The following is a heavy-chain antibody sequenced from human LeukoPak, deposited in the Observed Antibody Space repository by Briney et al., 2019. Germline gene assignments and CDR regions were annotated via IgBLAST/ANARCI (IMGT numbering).Heavy chain of an antibody. CDR2: INPNSGGT. Sequence: ASVKVSCKASGYTFTSYDINWVRQATGQGLEWMGWINPNSGGTNYAQKFQGRVTMTRDTSISTAYMELSRLRSDDTAVYYCARQTTHDSFDPWGQGTLVTVSS. CDR3: ARQTTHDSFDP. D-gene: IGHD1-14*01. J-gene: IGHJ5*02. CDR1: GYTFTSYD. V-gene: IGHV1-2*02.